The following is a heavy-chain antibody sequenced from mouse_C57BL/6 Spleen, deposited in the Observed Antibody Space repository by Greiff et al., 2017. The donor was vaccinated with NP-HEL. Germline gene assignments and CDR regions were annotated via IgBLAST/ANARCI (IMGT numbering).Heavy chain of an antibody. CDR2: INPNHGGT. D-gene: IGHD2-4*01. CDR1: GYTFTDYN. V-gene: IGHV1-18*01. CDR3: ARNYDYDGDYFDY. J-gene: IGHJ2*01. Sequence: EVQLQQSGPELVKPGASVKIPCKASGYTFTDYNMDWVKQSHGKSLEWIGDINPNHGGTIYNQKFKGKATLTVDKSSSTAYMELRSLTSEDTAVYYCARNYDYDGDYFDYWGQGTTLTVSS.